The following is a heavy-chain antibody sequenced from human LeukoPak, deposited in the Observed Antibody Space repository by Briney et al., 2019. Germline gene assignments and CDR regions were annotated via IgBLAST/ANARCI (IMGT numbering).Heavy chain of an antibody. J-gene: IGHJ4*02. V-gene: IGHV3-74*01. CDR2: MNSDGSTT. CDR1: GFTFSRDW. CDR3: VRALMGTSDH. Sequence: PGGSLRLSCAASGFTFSRDWMHWVRQGPGKGLVWVSRMNSDGSTTNYADSVKGRFTISRDNAKNTLYLQMNSLRAEDTVVYYCVRALMGTSDHWGQGSLVTVSS. D-gene: IGHD7-27*01.